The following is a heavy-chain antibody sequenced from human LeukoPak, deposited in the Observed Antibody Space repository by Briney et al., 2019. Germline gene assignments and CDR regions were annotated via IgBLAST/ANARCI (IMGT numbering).Heavy chain of an antibody. J-gene: IGHJ4*02. D-gene: IGHD3-9*01. CDR3: ARGNYDILTGYYNVLDY. CDR2: INHSGST. CDR1: GGSFSGYY. Sequence: SETLSLTCAVYGGSFSGYYWSWIRQPPGKGLEWIGEINHSGSTNYNPSLKSRVTISVDTSKNQFSLKLSSVTAADTAVYYCARGNYDILTGYYNVLDYWGQGTLVTVSS. V-gene: IGHV4-34*01.